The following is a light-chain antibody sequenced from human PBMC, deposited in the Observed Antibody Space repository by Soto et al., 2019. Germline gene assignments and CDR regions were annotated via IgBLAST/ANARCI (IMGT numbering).Light chain of an antibody. Sequence: IQMTQSPSSLSASPGDSVTITCRASQDIGNFLDWYQQKPGTVAKLLIYGASTLQSGVPSRFSGSGSETNFTLTIASLQAEDAASYYCQKYNSAPLTFGGGTKVEIK. CDR1: QDIGNF. V-gene: IGKV1-27*01. CDR3: QKYNSAPLT. CDR2: GAS. J-gene: IGKJ4*01.